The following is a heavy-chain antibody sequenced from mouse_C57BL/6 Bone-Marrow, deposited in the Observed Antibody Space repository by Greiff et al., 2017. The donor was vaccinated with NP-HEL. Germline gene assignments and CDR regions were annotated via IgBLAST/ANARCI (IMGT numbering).Heavy chain of an antibody. V-gene: IGHV5-6*02. Sequence: EVKLMESGGDLVKPGGSLKLSCAASGFTFSSYGMSWVRQTPDKRLEWVATISSGGSYTYYPDSVKGRFTISRDNAKNTLYLQMSSLKSEDTAMYYCVRRFRGYYAMDYWGQGTSVTVSS. J-gene: IGHJ4*01. CDR1: GFTFSSYG. CDR2: ISSGGSYT. CDR3: VRRFRGYYAMDY. D-gene: IGHD3-3*01.